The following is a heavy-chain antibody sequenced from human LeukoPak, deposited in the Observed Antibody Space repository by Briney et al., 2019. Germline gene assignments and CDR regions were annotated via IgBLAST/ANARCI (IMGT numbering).Heavy chain of an antibody. Sequence: GASGKVSCKASGYTFTSYGISWVRQAPGHGLEWMGWISAYNGNTNYAQKLQGGGTMTTDTSTSTAYMELRSLRSDDTAVYYCARDSWAYCSSTSCYGGGDYWGQGTLVTVSS. D-gene: IGHD2-2*01. CDR3: ARDSWAYCSSTSCYGGGDY. CDR2: ISAYNGNT. V-gene: IGHV1-18*01. J-gene: IGHJ4*02. CDR1: GYTFTSYG.